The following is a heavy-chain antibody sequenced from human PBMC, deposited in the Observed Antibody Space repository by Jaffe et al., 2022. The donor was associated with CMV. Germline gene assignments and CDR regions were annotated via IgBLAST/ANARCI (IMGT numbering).Heavy chain of an antibody. CDR3: ARGGDYYGSGSYGLSDY. J-gene: IGHJ4*02. Sequence: QVQLVQSGAEVKKPGASVKVSCKASGYTFTGYYMHWVRQAPGQGLEWMGWINPNSGGTNYAQKFQGWVTMTRDTSISTAYMELSRLRSDDTAVYYCARGGDYYGSGSYGLSDYWGQGTLVTVSS. V-gene: IGHV1-2*04. CDR2: INPNSGGT. D-gene: IGHD3-10*01. CDR1: GYTFTGYY.